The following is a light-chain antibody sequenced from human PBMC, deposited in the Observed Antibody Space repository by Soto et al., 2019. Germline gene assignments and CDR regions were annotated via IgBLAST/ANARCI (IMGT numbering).Light chain of an antibody. CDR1: QSVSSTS. Sequence: EIVLTQSPGTLSLSPGERATLSCRASQSVSSTSLAWYQQKPGQAPRLLMYGVSSRATGIPDRFSGSGSGTDFTLTINRLEPEDFAVYFCQQYDSSVWTFG. V-gene: IGKV3-20*01. CDR3: QQYDSSVWT. J-gene: IGKJ1*01. CDR2: GVS.